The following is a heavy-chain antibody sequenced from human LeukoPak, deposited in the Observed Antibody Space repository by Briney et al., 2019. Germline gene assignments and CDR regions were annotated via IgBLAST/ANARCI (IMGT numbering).Heavy chain of an antibody. CDR2: IYYSGST. CDR3: SRGRAAAGNRY. Sequence: SETLSLTCTDSGGSISSSYWSWIRQPPGKGLEWIGYIYYSGSTKYNPSLKNRVTISVDTSKNQFSLKLSSVTAAGTAVYYCSRGRAAAGNRYWGQGTLVTVSS. CDR1: GGSISSSY. D-gene: IGHD6-13*01. V-gene: IGHV4-59*01. J-gene: IGHJ4*02.